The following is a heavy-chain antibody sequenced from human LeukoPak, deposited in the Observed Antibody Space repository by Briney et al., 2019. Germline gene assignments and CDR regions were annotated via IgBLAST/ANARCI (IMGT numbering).Heavy chain of an antibody. CDR1: GYTFTSYY. D-gene: IGHD3-10*01. CDR2: INPNSGGT. J-gene: IGHJ4*02. V-gene: IGHV1-2*02. CDR3: ARDASQLRFGELFSIGY. Sequence: GALVKVSCKASGYTFTSYYMHWVRQAPGQGLEWMGWINPNSGGTNYVQKFQGRVTMTRDTSISTAYMELSRLRSDDTAVYYCARDASQLRFGELFSIGYWGQGTLVTVSS.